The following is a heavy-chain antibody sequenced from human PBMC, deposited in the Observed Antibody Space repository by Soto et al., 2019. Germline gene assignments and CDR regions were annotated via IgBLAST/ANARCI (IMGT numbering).Heavy chain of an antibody. CDR3: VKSGDNYNALDY. CDR1: GFTLGDHY. CDR2: SSNSGSFT. Sequence: LRLSCTASGFTLGDHYMSWIRQAPGKGLEWIGYSSNSGSFTRYADSVKGRFSISRDNAKNSLYLQINSLRGDDTAIYYCVKSGDNYNALDYWGQGTPVTVSS. J-gene: IGHJ4*02. V-gene: IGHV3-11*06. D-gene: IGHD1-1*01.